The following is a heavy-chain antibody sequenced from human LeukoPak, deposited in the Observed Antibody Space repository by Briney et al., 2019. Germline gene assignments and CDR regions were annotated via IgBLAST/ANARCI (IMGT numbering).Heavy chain of an antibody. CDR1: GFTFSSYW. D-gene: IGHD2-21*02. J-gene: IGHJ4*02. CDR2: INQDGSEK. CDR3: ARAGEVVTAIIDY. Sequence: GGSLRLSCAASGFTFSSYWMTWVRQAPGKGLEWVANINQDGSEKYYGDSVKGRFFISRDNDKNSVYLQMNSLRAEDTAVYYCARAGEVVTAIIDYWGQGTLVTVSS. V-gene: IGHV3-7*03.